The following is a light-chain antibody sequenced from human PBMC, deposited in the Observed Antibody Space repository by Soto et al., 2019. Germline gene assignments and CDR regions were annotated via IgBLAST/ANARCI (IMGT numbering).Light chain of an antibody. J-gene: IGKJ2*02. Sequence: EIVLTQSPDTLSLSPGERATLSCRASQSVSSSYLAWYQHKPGQAPRLLIDDASRRATGIPDRFSGSGSGTDFTLTISRLEPEDIAVYYCQQYGSSPRTFGQGTKLEIK. V-gene: IGKV3-20*01. CDR3: QQYGSSPRT. CDR1: QSVSSSY. CDR2: DAS.